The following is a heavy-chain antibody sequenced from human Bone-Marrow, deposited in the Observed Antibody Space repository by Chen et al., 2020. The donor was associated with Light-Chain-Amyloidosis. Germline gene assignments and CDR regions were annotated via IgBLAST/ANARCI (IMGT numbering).Heavy chain of an antibody. Sequence: QVQLQQWGAGLLKPSETLSLTCAVYGGSFSGYYWSWIRQPPGKGLEWIGEINHSGSTNYTPSLKSRVTISVDTSKNQLSLKLSSVTAADTAVYYCARGRVDYDFWSGYYTGIWFDPWGQGTLVTVSS. CDR2: INHSGST. V-gene: IGHV4-34*01. CDR3: ARGRVDYDFWSGYYTGIWFDP. J-gene: IGHJ5*02. D-gene: IGHD3-3*01. CDR1: GGSFSGYY.